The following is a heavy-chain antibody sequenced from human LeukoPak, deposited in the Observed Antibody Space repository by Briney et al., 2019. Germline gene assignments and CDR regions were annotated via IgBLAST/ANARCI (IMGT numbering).Heavy chain of an antibody. CDR2: IYSGGST. CDR3: AKARDFWSALRYYGMDV. CDR1: GFTVSSNY. D-gene: IGHD3-3*01. Sequence: RGSLRLSCAASGFTVSSNYMNWVRQAPGKGLEWVSVIYSGGSTYYADSVKGRFTISRDNSKNTLYLQMNSLRAEDTAVYYCAKARDFWSALRYYGMDVWGQGTTVTVSS. J-gene: IGHJ6*02. V-gene: IGHV3-53*01.